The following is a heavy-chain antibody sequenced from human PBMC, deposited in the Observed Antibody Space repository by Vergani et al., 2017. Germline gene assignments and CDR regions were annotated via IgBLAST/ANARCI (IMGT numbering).Heavy chain of an antibody. CDR2: IYYSGST. CDR3: ARSVGNWNYRLVGYTTRNWFDP. D-gene: IGHD1-7*01. V-gene: IGHV4-59*01. J-gene: IGHJ5*02. CDR1: GGSISSYY. Sequence: QVQLQESGPGLVKPSETLSLTCTVSGGSISSYYWSWIRQPPGKGLEWIGYIYYSGSTNYNPSLKSRVTISVDTSKNQFSLKLGSVTAADTAVYYCARSVGNWNYRLVGYTTRNWFDPWGQGTLVTVSS.